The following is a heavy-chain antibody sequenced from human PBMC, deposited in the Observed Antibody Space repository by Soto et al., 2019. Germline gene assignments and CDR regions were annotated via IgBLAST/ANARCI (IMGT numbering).Heavy chain of an antibody. Sequence: QVQLVQSGGEVTKPGASVKVSCTSSGYTFTSYGVSWVRQAPGQGLEWLGWISVYTGNTKQAQKFQDRVTLTTEASTGTASLEPRSLRSDDTAVYYCARDPCTTAECYTHHFYVWGQGTTVTVSS. CDR3: ARDPCTTAECYTHHFYV. V-gene: IGHV1-18*04. J-gene: IGHJ6*02. CDR2: ISVYTGNT. D-gene: IGHD2-8*01. CDR1: GYTFTSYG.